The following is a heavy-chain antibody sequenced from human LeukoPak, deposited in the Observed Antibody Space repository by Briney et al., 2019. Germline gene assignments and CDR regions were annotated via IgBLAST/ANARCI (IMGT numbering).Heavy chain of an antibody. V-gene: IGHV4-39*07. CDR3: ARDSPRNLTHYYYGMDV. CDR2: IYYSGST. J-gene: IGHJ6*02. CDR1: GGSISSSSYY. Sequence: PSETLSLTCTVSGGSISSSSYYWGWIRQPPGKGLEWIGSIYYSGSTYYNPSLRSRVTISVDTSKNQFSLKLSSVTAADTAVYYCARDSPRNLTHYYYGMDVWGQGTTVTVSS.